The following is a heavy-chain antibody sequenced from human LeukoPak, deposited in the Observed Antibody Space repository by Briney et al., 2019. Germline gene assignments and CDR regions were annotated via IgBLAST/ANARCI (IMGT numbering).Heavy chain of an antibody. Sequence: SVKVSCKASGGIFSSYAISWVRQAPGQGLEWMGGIIPIFGTANYAQKFQGRVTITADESTSTAYMELSSLRSEDTAVYYCARDRDYSNYFYYYGMDVWGQGTTVTVSS. CDR2: IIPIFGTA. D-gene: IGHD4-11*01. J-gene: IGHJ6*02. V-gene: IGHV1-69*13. CDR1: GGIFSSYA. CDR3: ARDRDYSNYFYYYGMDV.